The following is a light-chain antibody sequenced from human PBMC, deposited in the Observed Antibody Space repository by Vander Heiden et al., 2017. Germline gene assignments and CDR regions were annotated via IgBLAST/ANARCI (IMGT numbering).Light chain of an antibody. V-gene: IGKV1-39*01. CDR2: AAS. CDR1: QYISNY. J-gene: IGKJ4*01. Sequence: FQFTHSPSSLSASLGARVTITCRASQYISNYLKWYQQKPGKAPKLLIYAASNLQSGVPSRFSGSGSGTDFTLTISSLQPEDFATYYCQQSFTTPLTFGGGTKVEIK. CDR3: QQSFTTPLT.